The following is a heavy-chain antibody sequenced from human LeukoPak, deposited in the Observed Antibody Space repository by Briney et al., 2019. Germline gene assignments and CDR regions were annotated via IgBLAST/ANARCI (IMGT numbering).Heavy chain of an antibody. D-gene: IGHD5-24*01. CDR1: GFTFSSYE. CDR3: ARGFYTYDQ. Sequence: GGSLRLSCAASGFTFSSYEMNWVRQAPGKGLEWVSYISSGGSTIYYADSVKGRFTISRDNAKNSLYLQMKSLRAEDTAVYYCARGFYTYDQWGQGTLVTVSS. V-gene: IGHV3-48*03. J-gene: IGHJ5*02. CDR2: ISSGGSTI.